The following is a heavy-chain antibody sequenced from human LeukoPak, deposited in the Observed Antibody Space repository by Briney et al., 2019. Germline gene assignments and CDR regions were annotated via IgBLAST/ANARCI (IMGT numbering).Heavy chain of an antibody. Sequence: GGSLRLSCAASGFTFSTYVIHWVRQAPGKGLEWVAVISYDGSNKYYADSVKGRFTISRDNSKNTLYLQMNSLRAEGTAVYYCASKDWFDPWGQGTLVTVSS. CDR3: ASKDWFDP. V-gene: IGHV3-30-3*01. CDR1: GFTFSTYV. CDR2: ISYDGSNK. J-gene: IGHJ5*02.